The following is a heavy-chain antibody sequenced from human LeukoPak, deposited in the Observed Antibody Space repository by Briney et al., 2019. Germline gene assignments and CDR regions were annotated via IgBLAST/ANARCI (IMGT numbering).Heavy chain of an antibody. CDR2: IYWGDGK. Sequence: SGPALIKPTQTLTLTCTFSGFSRRTGGVGVGWIRQPSGKALQWLALIYWGDGKYYIPSLKSRLSISRHPSRNQVLLTMTNMDPLDTGTYFCAHSYYFGSRSYYNVWFAPWGLGTLVTVSS. CDR3: AHSYYFGSRSYYNVWFAP. V-gene: IGHV2-5*02. J-gene: IGHJ5*02. D-gene: IGHD3-10*01. CDR1: GFSRRTGGVG.